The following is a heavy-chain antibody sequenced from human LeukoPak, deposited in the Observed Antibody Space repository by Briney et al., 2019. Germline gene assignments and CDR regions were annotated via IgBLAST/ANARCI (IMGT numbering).Heavy chain of an antibody. Sequence: SQTLSLTCTVSGASVSSGAYYWSWIRQHPARGLEWIGYIYDSGTTYYNPSLKSRVTISLHTSKSQFSLKLSSVTAADTAVYFCARDRTGYFFDDWGQGTLVTVSS. V-gene: IGHV4-31*03. CDR2: IYDSGTT. CDR3: ARDRTGYFFDD. J-gene: IGHJ4*02. CDR1: GASVSSGAYY.